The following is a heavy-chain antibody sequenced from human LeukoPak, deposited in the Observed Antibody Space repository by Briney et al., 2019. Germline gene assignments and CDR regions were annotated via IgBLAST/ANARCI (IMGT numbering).Heavy chain of an antibody. V-gene: IGHV3-30*02. CDR2: IRYDGSNK. J-gene: IGHJ4*02. CDR3: ARDRPTGSSRVFVVQ. Sequence: PGGSLRLSCAASGFTFSSYGMHWVRQAPGKGLEWVAFIRYDGSNKYYADSVKGRFTISRDNSKNTLYLQMNSLRAEDTAVYYCARDRPTGSSRVFVVQWGQGTQVTVSS. CDR1: GFTFSSYG. D-gene: IGHD2-21*01.